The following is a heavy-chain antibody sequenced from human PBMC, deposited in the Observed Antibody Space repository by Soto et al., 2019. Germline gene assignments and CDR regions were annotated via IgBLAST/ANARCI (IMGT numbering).Heavy chain of an antibody. D-gene: IGHD3-9*01. CDR3: ARGNYDFLTGYYIEYFDY. CDR2: IYYTGTT. CDR1: GGSIRDYY. V-gene: IGHV4-59*08. Sequence: SETLSLTCTVSGGSIRDYYWGWIRQSPGKGLEWIGYIYYTGTTKYNPSLKSRVTISVDSSKNQFSLKLDSVTAADTAVYYCARGNYDFLTGYYIEYFDYWGQGTLVTVS. J-gene: IGHJ4*02.